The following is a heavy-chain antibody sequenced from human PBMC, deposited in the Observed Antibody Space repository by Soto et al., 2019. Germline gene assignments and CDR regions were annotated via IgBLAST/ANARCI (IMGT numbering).Heavy chain of an antibody. Sequence: VKVSCKASGFIFTSSSVQWARQARGQRLEWIGWITVGTGNTNYAQKFQERVTITRDMSTSTAYMELSNLRSEDTAIYYCAAGDSSGYYGGWGQGTQVTVSS. V-gene: IGHV1-58*01. J-gene: IGHJ4*02. CDR2: ITVGTGNT. CDR3: AAGDSSGYYGG. D-gene: IGHD3-22*01. CDR1: GFIFTSSS.